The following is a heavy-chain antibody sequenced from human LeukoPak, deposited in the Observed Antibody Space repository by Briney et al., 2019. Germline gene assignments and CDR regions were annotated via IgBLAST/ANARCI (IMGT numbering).Heavy chain of an antibody. CDR3: ARHPYSGSYHFDY. CDR1: GYIXTGYY. V-gene: IGHV1-2*02. J-gene: IGHJ4*02. CDR2: XNPNSGGT. D-gene: IGHD1-26*01. Sequence: ALVKVSCKGSGYIXTGYYMHXVRXXXGQXXXXXGXXNPNSGGTNSAXKFQGRVTMTRDTSISTAYMELSRLTSDDTAVYYCARHPYSGSYHFDYWGQGTLVTVSS.